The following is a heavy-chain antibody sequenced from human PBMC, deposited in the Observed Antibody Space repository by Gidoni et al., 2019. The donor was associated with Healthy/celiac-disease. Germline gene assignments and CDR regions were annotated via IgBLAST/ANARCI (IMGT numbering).Heavy chain of an antibody. J-gene: IGHJ6*02. CDR3: AKDFGIQLWSEYYYYGMDV. CDR1: GFTFSSYA. D-gene: IGHD5-18*01. CDR2: ISGSGGST. V-gene: IGHV3-23*01. Sequence: EVQLLESGGGLVQPGGSLRLSCAASGFTFSSYAMSWVRQAPGKGLEWVSAISGSGGSTYYADSVKGRFTISRDNSKNTLYLQMNSLRAEDTAVYYCAKDFGIQLWSEYYYYGMDVWGQGTTVTVSS.